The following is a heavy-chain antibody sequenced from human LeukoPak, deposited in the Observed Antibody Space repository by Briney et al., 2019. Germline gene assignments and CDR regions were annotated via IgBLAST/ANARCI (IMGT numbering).Heavy chain of an antibody. Sequence: GGSLRLSCAASGFTFSSYAMHGVRQAPGKGLEWVAVISYDGSNKYYADSVKGRFTISRDNSKNTLYLQMNSLRAEDTAVYYCARGFSGSYIDYWGQGTLVTVSS. CDR1: GFTFSSYA. CDR3: ARGFSGSYIDY. D-gene: IGHD1-26*01. J-gene: IGHJ4*02. V-gene: IGHV3-30-3*01. CDR2: ISYDGSNK.